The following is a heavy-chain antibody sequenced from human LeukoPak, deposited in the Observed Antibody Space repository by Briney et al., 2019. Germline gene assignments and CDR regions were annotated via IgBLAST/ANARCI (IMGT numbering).Heavy chain of an antibody. CDR2: IIPIFGTA. CDR3: ALGAYDFWSGHDY. V-gene: IGHV1-69*06. J-gene: IGHJ4*02. CDR1: GGTFSSYA. D-gene: IGHD3-3*01. Sequence: GASVKVSCKASGGTFSSYAISWGRQAPGQGLEWRGGIIPIFGTANYAQKFQGRVTITADKSTSTAYMELSSLRSEDTAVYYCALGAYDFWSGHDYWGQGTLVTVSS.